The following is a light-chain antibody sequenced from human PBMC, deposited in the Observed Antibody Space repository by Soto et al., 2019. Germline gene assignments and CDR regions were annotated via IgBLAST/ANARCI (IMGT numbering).Light chain of an antibody. CDR3: QQRGNWPWT. CDR1: QSVSSN. Sequence: EIVMTQSPATLSVSPGERATLSCRASQSVSSNLAWYQQKPGQAPRLLIYDASNRATGIPARFSGSGSGTDFTLTISSLEPEDFAVYYCQQRGNWPWTFGQGTKVEIK. CDR2: DAS. J-gene: IGKJ1*01. V-gene: IGKV3-11*01.